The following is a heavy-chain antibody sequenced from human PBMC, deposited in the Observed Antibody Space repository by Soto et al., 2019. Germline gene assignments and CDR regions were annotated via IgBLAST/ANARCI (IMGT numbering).Heavy chain of an antibody. CDR1: GFTFSSSS. CDR2: ISDSGGTT. V-gene: IGHV3-23*01. D-gene: IGHD2-2*01. Sequence: EVQLLESGGRLAQPGGSLRLSCAVSGFTFSSSSMSWVRQAPGKGLEWVSSISDSGGTTYHGDSVKGRFTISRDNSKNTLYLQMNSLRAEDTAVYYCAKALYISSWFLDYWGQGTLVTVSS. J-gene: IGHJ4*02. CDR3: AKALYISSWFLDY.